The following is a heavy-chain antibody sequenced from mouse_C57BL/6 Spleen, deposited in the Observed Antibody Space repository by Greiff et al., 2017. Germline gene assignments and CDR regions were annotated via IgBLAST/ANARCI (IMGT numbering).Heavy chain of an antibody. V-gene: IGHV1-81*01. CDR2: IYPRSGNT. D-gene: IGHD1-1*01. Sequence: QVQLQQSGAELARPGASVKLSCKASGYTFTSYGISWVKQRTGQGLEWIGEIYPRSGNTYYNEQFKGKATLTADKSSSTAYMELRSLTSEDSAVYFCARESNYYGSSEGYFDVWGTGTTVTVSS. J-gene: IGHJ1*03. CDR1: GYTFTSYG. CDR3: ARESNYYGSSEGYFDV.